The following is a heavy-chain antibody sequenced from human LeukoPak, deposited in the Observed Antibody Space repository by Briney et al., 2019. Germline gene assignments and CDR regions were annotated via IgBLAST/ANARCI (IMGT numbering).Heavy chain of an antibody. CDR2: IYTSGST. J-gene: IGHJ4*02. CDR3: ARGVDSGYPDY. V-gene: IGHV4-61*02. Sequence: PSQTLSLTCTVSGGSINSGSYYWSWIRQPAGKGLEWIGRIYTSGSTKYNPSLKSRVTISLDTSKDQFSLKLTSLTAADTAVYYCARGVDSGYPDYWGQGTLVTVSS. CDR1: GGSINSGSYY. D-gene: IGHD3-22*01.